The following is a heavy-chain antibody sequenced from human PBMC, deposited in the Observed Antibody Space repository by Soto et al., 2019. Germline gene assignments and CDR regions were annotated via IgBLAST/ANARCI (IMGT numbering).Heavy chain of an antibody. CDR2: ISAYNGNT. CDR3: ARWAYYDFWSGSADYYYYGMDV. CDR1: GYTFTSYG. Sequence: GASVKVSCKASGYTFTSYGISWVRQAPGQGLEWMGWISAYNGNTNYAQKLQGRVTMTTDTSTSTAYMELRSLRSDDTAVYYCARWAYYDFWSGSADYYYYGMDVWGQGTTVTVSS. J-gene: IGHJ6*02. D-gene: IGHD3-3*01. V-gene: IGHV1-18*04.